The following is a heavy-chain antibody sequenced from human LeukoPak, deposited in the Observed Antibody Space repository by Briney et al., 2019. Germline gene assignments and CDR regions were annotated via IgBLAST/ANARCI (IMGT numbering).Heavy chain of an antibody. Sequence: PGGSLRLSCAASGFTFVSYSFNWVRQAPGKGLEWVSSISSSNDYVYYADSLKGRFTISRDNAKNSLYLQMNSLRAEDTAVYYCARGGGSFDDWGQGTLVTVSS. J-gene: IGHJ4*02. CDR2: ISSSNDYV. CDR3: ARGGGSFDD. CDR1: GFTFVSYS. D-gene: IGHD3-16*01. V-gene: IGHV3-21*01.